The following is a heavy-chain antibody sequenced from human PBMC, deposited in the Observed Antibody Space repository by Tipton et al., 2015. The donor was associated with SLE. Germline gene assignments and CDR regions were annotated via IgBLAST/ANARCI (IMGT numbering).Heavy chain of an antibody. V-gene: IGHV4-39*07. Sequence: TLSLTCTVSGDSVSSTNYYWAWIRQPPGKGLEWVGTIFNTGTTYYNSSLKSRVAISADTSKNQFSLTLMSVTGADTAAYFCSRARSDDTFWTDYFYFFYYMYVWGKGTTFTVSS. J-gene: IGHJ6*03. D-gene: IGHD3/OR15-3a*01. CDR1: GDSVSSTNYY. CDR2: IFNTGTT. CDR3: SRARSDDTFWTDYFYFFYYMYV.